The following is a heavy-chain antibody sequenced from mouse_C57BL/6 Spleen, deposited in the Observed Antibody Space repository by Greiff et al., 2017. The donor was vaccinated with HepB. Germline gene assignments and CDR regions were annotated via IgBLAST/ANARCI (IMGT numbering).Heavy chain of an antibody. CDR2: IYPGDGDT. J-gene: IGHJ2*01. CDR3: AKLNGGYFDY. CDR1: GYAFSSSR. V-gene: IGHV1-82*01. Sequence: QVQLQQSGPELVKPGASVKISCKASGYAFSSSRMNWVKQRPGKGLEWLGRIYPGDGDTNYNGKFKGKATLTADKSSSTAYMQLSSLTSEDSAVYFCAKLNGGYFDYWGQGTTLTVSS.